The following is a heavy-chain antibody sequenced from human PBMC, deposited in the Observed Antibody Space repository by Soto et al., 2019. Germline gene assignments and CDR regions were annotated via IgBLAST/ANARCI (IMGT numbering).Heavy chain of an antibody. CDR2: IIPIFGTA. CDR1: GVTFSSYA. CDR3: ARKRRTSGYYYGDAFDI. Sequence: SVKVSCKAYGVTFSSYAISWVRQAPGQGLEWMGGIIPIFGTAKYAQKFQGSVTITADESTSTAYMELSSLRSEDTAVYYCARKRRTSGYYYGDAFDISGQGTLVTVSS. V-gene: IGHV1-69*13. J-gene: IGHJ3*02. D-gene: IGHD3-22*01.